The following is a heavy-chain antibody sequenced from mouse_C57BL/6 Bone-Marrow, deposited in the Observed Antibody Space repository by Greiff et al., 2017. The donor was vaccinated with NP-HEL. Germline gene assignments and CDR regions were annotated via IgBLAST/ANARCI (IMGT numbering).Heavy chain of an antibody. CDR2: IDPENGDT. V-gene: IGHV14-4*01. D-gene: IGHD1-1*01. CDR1: GFNIKDDY. Sequence: VQLQQSGAELVSPGASVKLSCTVSGFNIKDDYMHWVKQRPEQGLEWIGWIDPENGDTEYASKFQGKATITADTSSNTAYLQLSSLTSEDTAVYYCTTGGSSPYAMDYWGQGTSVTASS. CDR3: TTGGSSPYAMDY. J-gene: IGHJ4*01.